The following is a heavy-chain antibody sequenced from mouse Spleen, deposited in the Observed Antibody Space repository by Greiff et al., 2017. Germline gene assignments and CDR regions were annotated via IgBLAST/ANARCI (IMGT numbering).Heavy chain of an antibody. CDR1: GYSITSGYD. J-gene: IGHJ3*01. Sequence: EVQLQESGPGMVKPSQSLSLTCTVTGYSITSGYDWHWIRHFPGNKLEWMGYISYSGSTNYNPSLKSRISITHDTSKNHFFLKLNSVTTEDTATYYCARDYDGSYGFAYWGQGTLVTVSA. V-gene: IGHV3-1*01. CDR3: ARDYDGSYGFAY. CDR2: ISYSGST. D-gene: IGHD1-1*01.